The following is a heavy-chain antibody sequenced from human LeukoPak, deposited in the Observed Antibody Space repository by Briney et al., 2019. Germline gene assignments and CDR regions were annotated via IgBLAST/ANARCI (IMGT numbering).Heavy chain of an antibody. J-gene: IGHJ3*02. Sequence: GGSLRLSCAASGFTFSSYDMHWVRQVTGKGLEWVSAIGTAGDTYYPGSVKGRFTISRENAKNSLYLQMNSLRAEDTAVYYCALVGTTVTTGDAFDIWGQGTMVTVSS. D-gene: IGHD4-17*01. CDR1: GFTFSSYD. V-gene: IGHV3-13*01. CDR3: ALVGTTVTTGDAFDI. CDR2: IGTAGDT.